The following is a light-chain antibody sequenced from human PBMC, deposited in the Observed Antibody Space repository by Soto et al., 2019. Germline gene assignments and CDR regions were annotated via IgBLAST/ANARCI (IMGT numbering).Light chain of an antibody. CDR3: QQCYSSPLT. CDR1: QSVDNN. CDR2: GSF. J-gene: IGKJ4*01. Sequence: EIVMTQYPVTLFALSEESATLSCRASQSVDNNVAWYQQKPGQAPRLLIVGSFARATGTPARFSGSGSETDFTLTISILQPEDFATYYCQQCYSSPLTFGVLTKVEIK. V-gene: IGKV3-15*01.